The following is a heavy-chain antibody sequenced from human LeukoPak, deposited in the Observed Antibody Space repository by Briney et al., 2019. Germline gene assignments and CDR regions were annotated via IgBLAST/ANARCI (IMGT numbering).Heavy chain of an antibody. V-gene: IGHV3-21*01. CDR1: GFTFSSYG. J-gene: IGHJ4*02. D-gene: IGHD3-22*01. CDR3: ARAVRDSSGYGSFDY. Sequence: GGSLRLSCAASGFTFSSYGMHWVRQAPGKGLEWVSSISSSSSYIYYADSVKGRFTISRDNAKNSLYLQMNSLRAEDTAVYYCARAVRDSSGYGSFDYWGQGTLVTVSS. CDR2: ISSSSSYI.